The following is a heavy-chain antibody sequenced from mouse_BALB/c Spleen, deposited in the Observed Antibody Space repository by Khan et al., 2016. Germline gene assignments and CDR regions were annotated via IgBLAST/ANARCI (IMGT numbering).Heavy chain of an antibody. V-gene: IGHV5-4*02. CDR1: GFTFSDYY. CDR2: ISAGGSYT. CDR3: ARDLNWYFDV. J-gene: IGHJ1*01. Sequence: EVELVESGGGLVKPGGSLKLSCAASGFTFSDYYMYWVRQTPAKRLEWVAPISAGGSYTYYPDSVKGRFTISRDNAKNNLYLQMSSLKSEDTAMYYCARDLNWYFDVWGAGTTVTVSS.